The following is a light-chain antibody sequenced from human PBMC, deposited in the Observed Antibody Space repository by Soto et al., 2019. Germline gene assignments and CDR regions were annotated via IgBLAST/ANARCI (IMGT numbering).Light chain of an antibody. V-gene: IGKV3-15*01. CDR2: GAS. J-gene: IGKJ3*01. CDR1: QSVSSN. CDR3: QQYNNWPPIT. Sequence: EIVMTQSPVTLSVSPGERATLSCRASQSVSSNLAWYQQKRGQAPRLLIYGASTRATGIPARFSGSGSGTEFTLTISSLQSVDFAVYYCQQYNNWPPITFGPGTKVDIK.